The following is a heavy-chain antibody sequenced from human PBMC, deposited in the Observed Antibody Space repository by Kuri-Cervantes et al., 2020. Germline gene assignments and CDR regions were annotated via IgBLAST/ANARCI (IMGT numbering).Heavy chain of an antibody. Sequence: SVKVSCKASGGTFSSYAISWVRQAPGQGLEWMGGISPIFGTANYAQKFQGRVTITADESTSTAYMELNSLTSEDTAVYFCARGLGYCSGGGCSQWGQGTPVTVSS. CDR2: ISPIFGTA. V-gene: IGHV1-69*13. CDR3: ARGLGYCSGGGCSQ. D-gene: IGHD2-15*01. J-gene: IGHJ4*02. CDR1: GGTFSSYA.